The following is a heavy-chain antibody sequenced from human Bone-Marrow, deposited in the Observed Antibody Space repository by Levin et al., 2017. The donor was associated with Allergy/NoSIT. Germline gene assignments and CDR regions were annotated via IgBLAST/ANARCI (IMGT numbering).Heavy chain of an antibody. J-gene: IGHJ4*02. Sequence: GESLKISCAASGFTFSDHYMSWMRQAPGKGLEWVSYISSRGTFTDYGDSVKGRFTISRDNAKNSLYLQMNSLRDDDTAIYYCARAMGYSSREPSDYWGQGTLVTVSS. CDR2: ISSRGTFT. CDR1: GFTFSDHY. CDR3: ARAMGYSSREPSDY. V-gene: IGHV3-11*03. D-gene: IGHD6-13*01.